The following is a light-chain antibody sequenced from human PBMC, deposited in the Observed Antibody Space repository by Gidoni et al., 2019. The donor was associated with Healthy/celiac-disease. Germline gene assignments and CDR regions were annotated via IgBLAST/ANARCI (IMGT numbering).Light chain of an antibody. CDR2: KAS. CDR3: QQYNSYPLT. V-gene: IGKV1-5*03. CDR1: QSISSW. J-gene: IGKJ4*01. Sequence: DIQMTQSPSTLSASVGDRVTTTCRARQSISSWLAWYQQKPGKAPKLLIYKASSLESGVPSRISGSGSGTEFTLTISSLQPDDFATYYCQQYNSYPLTFGGGTKVEIK.